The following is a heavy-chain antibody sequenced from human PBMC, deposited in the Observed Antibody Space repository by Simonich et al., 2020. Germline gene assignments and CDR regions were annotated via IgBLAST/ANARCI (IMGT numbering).Heavy chain of an antibody. CDR1: GFTFSSYS. V-gene: IGHV3-21*01. Sequence: EVQLVESGGGLVKPGGSLRLSCAASGFTFSSYSMNWVRQAPGEGLEGGSAISSSSSYIYYADSVKGRFTISRDNAKNSLYLQMNSLRAEDTAVYYCAREQARGGAFDIWGQGTMVTVSS. J-gene: IGHJ3*02. CDR2: ISSSSSYI. D-gene: IGHD3-16*01. CDR3: AREQARGGAFDI.